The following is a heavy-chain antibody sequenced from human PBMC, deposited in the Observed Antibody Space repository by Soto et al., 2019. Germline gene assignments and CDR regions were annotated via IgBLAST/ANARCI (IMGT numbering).Heavy chain of an antibody. Sequence: GGSLRLSCAASGFTFSSYGMHWVRQAPGKGLEWVAVISYDGTNKYYTDSVEGRFTISRDNSKNTLYLQMNSLRAEDTAMFYCAKDFSYFDSSAYYPDFWGQGTLVTVPQ. CDR1: GFTFSSYG. V-gene: IGHV3-30*18. CDR2: ISYDGTNK. D-gene: IGHD3-22*01. CDR3: AKDFSYFDSSAYYPDF. J-gene: IGHJ4*02.